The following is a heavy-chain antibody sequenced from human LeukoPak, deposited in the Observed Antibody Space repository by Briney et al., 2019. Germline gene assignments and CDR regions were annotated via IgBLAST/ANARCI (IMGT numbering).Heavy chain of an antibody. CDR2: IYHSGST. CDR1: GYSISSGYY. CDR3: ASNLAGTGSAPPFDY. V-gene: IGHV4-38-2*02. J-gene: IGHJ4*02. D-gene: IGHD6-19*01. Sequence: NTSETLSLTCTVSGYSISSGYYWGWIRQPPGKGLEWIGSIYHSGSTYYNPSLKSRVTISVDTSKNQFSLKLSSVTAADTAVYYCASNLAGTGSAPPFDYWGQGTLVTVSS.